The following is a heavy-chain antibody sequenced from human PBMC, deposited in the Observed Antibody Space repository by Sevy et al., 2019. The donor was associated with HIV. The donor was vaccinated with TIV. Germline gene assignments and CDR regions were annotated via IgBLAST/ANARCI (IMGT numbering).Heavy chain of an antibody. D-gene: IGHD3-16*01. CDR1: GFTFNKSW. V-gene: IGHV3-7*01. J-gene: IGHJ4*02. CDR3: ATWGSTWGLDY. Sequence: GGSLRLSCAASGFTFNKSWMTWVRQAPGKGLEWVANIKEDGSKKYYVESVTGRFTVSRDNVKISLFLQMDSLRADDTAVYYRATWGSTWGLDYWGQGTLVTVSS. CDR2: IKEDGSKK.